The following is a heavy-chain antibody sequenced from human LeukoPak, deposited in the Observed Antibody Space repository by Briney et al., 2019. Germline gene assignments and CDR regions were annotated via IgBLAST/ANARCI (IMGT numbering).Heavy chain of an antibody. J-gene: IGHJ5*02. CDR1: GFTFSSYG. D-gene: IGHD3-3*01. Sequence: PGRSLRLSCAASGFTFSSYGMHWVRQAPGKGLEWVAVIWYDGSNKYYADSVKGRFTISRDNSKNTLYLQMNSLRAEDTAVYYCAKDQAIFGVVNPENWFDPWAREPWSPSPQ. CDR2: IWYDGSNK. CDR3: AKDQAIFGVVNPENWFDP. V-gene: IGHV3-33*06.